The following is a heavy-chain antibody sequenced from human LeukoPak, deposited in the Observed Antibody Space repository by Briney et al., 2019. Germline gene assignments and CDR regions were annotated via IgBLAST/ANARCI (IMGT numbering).Heavy chain of an antibody. CDR3: AKGPMVRGVIIGGELDY. V-gene: IGHV3-23*01. CDR1: GFTFSSYA. Sequence: VGSLRLSCAASGFTFSSYAMSSVRQAPGEGLEWGSAISGSGGSTYYADSVKGRYTISRDNSKNTLYLQMNSLRAEDTAVNYCAKGPMVRGVIIGGELDYWGQGTLVTVSS. J-gene: IGHJ4*02. CDR2: ISGSGGST. D-gene: IGHD3-10*01.